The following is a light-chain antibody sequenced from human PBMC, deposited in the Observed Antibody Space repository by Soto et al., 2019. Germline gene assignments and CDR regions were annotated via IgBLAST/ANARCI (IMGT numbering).Light chain of an antibody. CDR2: KAS. J-gene: IGKJ4*01. Sequence: DIQMTQSPPTLSASVGDRVTITCRASQSIDRWLAWYQQKPGKGPKILVYKASTLQSGVPSRFSGSGSGTEFTLTISNLQPDDFATYYCQQYDSYPLAFGVGTKVEIK. V-gene: IGKV1-5*03. CDR1: QSIDRW. CDR3: QQYDSYPLA.